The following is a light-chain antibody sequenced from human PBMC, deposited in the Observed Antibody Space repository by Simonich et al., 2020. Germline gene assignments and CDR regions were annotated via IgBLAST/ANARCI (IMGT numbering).Light chain of an antibody. J-gene: IGKJ1*01. CDR3: MQALQTPWT. V-gene: IGKV2-29*03. CDR1: QSLLHSDGKTY. CDR2: EVS. Sequence: DIVMTQTPLSLSVTPGQPASISCKSSQSLLHSDGKTYLYWYLQKPGQSPQLLIYEVSIRFSGVPDRFSGSGSGTDFTLKISRVEAEDVGVYYCMQALQTPWTFGQGTKVEIK.